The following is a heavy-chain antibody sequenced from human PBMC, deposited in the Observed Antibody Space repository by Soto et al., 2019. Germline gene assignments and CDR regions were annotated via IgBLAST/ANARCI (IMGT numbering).Heavy chain of an antibody. CDR1: GFPFGPAY. CDR2: ISGGSDYT. V-gene: IGHV3-11*06. D-gene: IGHD2-15*01. CDR3: ANIHSGSLNY. Sequence: GGSLGLSCAASGFPFGPAYMIWMRQAPGKRLEWVSFISGGSDYTNYADSVSGRFTISRDNDKSLLYLQMNSLRADDTAVYYCANIHSGSLNYWGRGALVTVSS. J-gene: IGHJ4*02.